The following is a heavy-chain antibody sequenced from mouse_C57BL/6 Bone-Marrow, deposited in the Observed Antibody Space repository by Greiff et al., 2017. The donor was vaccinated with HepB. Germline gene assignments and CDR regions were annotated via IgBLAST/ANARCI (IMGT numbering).Heavy chain of an antibody. CDR3: ARCAVTTEFAY. CDR2: IYPGSGNT. Sequence: VQLQQSGAELVRPGASVKLSCKASGYTFTDYYINWVKQRPGQGLEWIARIYPGSGNTYYNEKFKGKATLTAGKSSSTAYMQLSSLTSEDSAVYFCARCAVTTEFAYWGQGTLVTVSA. V-gene: IGHV1-76*01. CDR1: GYTFTDYY. J-gene: IGHJ3*01. D-gene: IGHD2-2*01.